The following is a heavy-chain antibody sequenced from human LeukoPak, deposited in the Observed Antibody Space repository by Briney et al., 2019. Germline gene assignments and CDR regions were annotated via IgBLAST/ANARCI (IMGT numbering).Heavy chain of an antibody. Sequence: GASVKVSCKASGYTFTSYGISWVRQAPGQGLEWMGWISAYNGNTNYAQKLQGRVTMTTDTSTSTAYMELRSLRSDDTAVYYCARVPRYDSSGYYPGYWGQGTLVTVSS. D-gene: IGHD3-22*01. CDR3: ARVPRYDSSGYYPGY. CDR2: ISAYNGNT. V-gene: IGHV1-18*01. CDR1: GYTFTSYG. J-gene: IGHJ4*02.